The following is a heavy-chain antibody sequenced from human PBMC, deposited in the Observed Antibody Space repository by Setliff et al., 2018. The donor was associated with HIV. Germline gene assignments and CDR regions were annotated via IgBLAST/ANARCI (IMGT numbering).Heavy chain of an antibody. J-gene: IGHJ1*01. CDR1: GDSIITYY. D-gene: IGHD3-22*01. V-gene: IGHV4-59*08. CDR2: IHHSGSS. CDR3: ARLRGYDSSGYKYFQH. Sequence: NPSETLSLTCTVSGDSIITYYWTWIRQPPGKGLEWIGYIHHSGSSDYTPSLRSRVTMSVDTSKNQFSLKLSSVTAADTAVYYCARLRGYDSSGYKYFQHWGQGTLVTVSS.